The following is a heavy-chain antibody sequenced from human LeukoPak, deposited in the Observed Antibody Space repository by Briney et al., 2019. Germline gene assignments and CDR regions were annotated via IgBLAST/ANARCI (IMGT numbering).Heavy chain of an antibody. J-gene: IGHJ4*02. D-gene: IGHD4-17*01. CDR2: INNRGTT. V-gene: IGHV4-59*08. Sequence: PSETLSLTCTVPGDSISSDYWSWIRQPPGKGLEWIAFINNRGTTSYNPSLKSRVTISRDMSKNQFALKLSSVSAADTAVYYCARYRDGDRDISLDIWGRGTLVTVSS. CDR1: GDSISSDY. CDR3: ARYRDGDRDISLDI.